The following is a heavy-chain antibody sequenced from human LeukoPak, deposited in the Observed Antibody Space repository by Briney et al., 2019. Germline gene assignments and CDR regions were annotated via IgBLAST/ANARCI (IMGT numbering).Heavy chain of an antibody. CDR3: ARVGEVTPDY. Sequence: GGSLRLSCVASGFTFSSYNMNWVRQAPGKGLEWVSSISSSSRYIYYTDSVKGRFTISRDNAKNSLYLQMNSLRAEDTAVYYCARVGEVTPDYWGQGTLVTVSS. V-gene: IGHV3-21*01. CDR2: ISSSSRYI. CDR1: GFTFSSYN. J-gene: IGHJ4*02. D-gene: IGHD4-23*01.